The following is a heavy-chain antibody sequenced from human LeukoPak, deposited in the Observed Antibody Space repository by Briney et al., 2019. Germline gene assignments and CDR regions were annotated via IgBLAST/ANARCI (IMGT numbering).Heavy chain of an antibody. CDR2: ISYDGTSK. Sequence: SLRLSCAASAFTFSSLAMHWVRQAPGKGLEWVAVISYDGTSKYDADSVKGRFTISRDNSRNTLYLLTNSRRAEDTAVYYCASARTFGGVIVKAPFDYWGQGTLVTVSS. D-gene: IGHD3-16*02. CDR3: ASARTFGGVIVKAPFDY. J-gene: IGHJ4*02. CDR1: AFTFSSLA. V-gene: IGHV3-30-3*01.